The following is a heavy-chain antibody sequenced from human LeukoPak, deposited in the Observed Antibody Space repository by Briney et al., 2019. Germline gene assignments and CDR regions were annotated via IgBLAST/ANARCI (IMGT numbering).Heavy chain of an antibody. Sequence: PGESLKISCEGSGYSFTNYWIGWVRQMPGKGLEWMGIIYPDDSESRYSPSFQGQVTFSADSAINTAYLHWSRLKASDTAMYYCARLYSTDWMGFDYWGQGTLVTVSS. J-gene: IGHJ4*02. CDR1: GYSFTNYW. V-gene: IGHV5-51*01. CDR3: ARLYSTDWMGFDY. CDR2: IYPDDSES. D-gene: IGHD6-19*01.